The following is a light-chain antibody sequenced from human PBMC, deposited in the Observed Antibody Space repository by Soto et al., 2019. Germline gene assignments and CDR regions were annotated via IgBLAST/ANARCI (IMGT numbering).Light chain of an antibody. J-gene: IGLJ3*02. CDR2: GNN. Sequence: QSVLTQPPSVSGAPGQRATISCAGSSSNIGAGSAVHWYQQLPGTAPKLLIYGNNNRPSGVPDRFSGSKSGTSASLAITGLQSEDEAGYYCQSFDISVGWVFGGGTKVTVL. V-gene: IGLV1-40*01. CDR1: SSNIGAGSA. CDR3: QSFDISVGWV.